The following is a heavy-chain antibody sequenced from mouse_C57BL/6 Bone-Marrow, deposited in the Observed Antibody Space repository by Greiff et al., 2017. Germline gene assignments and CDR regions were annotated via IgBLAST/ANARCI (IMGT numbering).Heavy chain of an antibody. D-gene: IGHD2-3*01. CDR1: GYTFTSYW. CDR2: IYPGSGST. V-gene: IGHV1-55*01. J-gene: IGHJ4*01. CDR3: SRNDGYYVWAMDY. Sequence: QVQLKQPGAELVKPGASVKMSCKASGYTFTSYWITWVKQRPGQGLEWIGDIYPGSGSTNYNEKFKSKATLTVYTAYTTAYMQLSSLTSEDSAVYDCSRNDGYYVWAMDYWGQGTSVTVSA.